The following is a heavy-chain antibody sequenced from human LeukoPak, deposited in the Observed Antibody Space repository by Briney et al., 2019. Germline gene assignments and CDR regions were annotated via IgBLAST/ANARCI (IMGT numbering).Heavy chain of an antibody. CDR3: AKTQSSSWYYFDY. Sequence: GGSLRLSCAASGFTFSSYAMSWVRQAPGKGLEWVSAISGSGGSTYYADSVKGRFTISRDNSKNTLYLQMNGLRAEDTAVYYCAKTQSSSWYYFDYWGQGTLVTVSS. V-gene: IGHV3-23*01. J-gene: IGHJ4*02. CDR1: GFTFSSYA. D-gene: IGHD6-13*01. CDR2: ISGSGGST.